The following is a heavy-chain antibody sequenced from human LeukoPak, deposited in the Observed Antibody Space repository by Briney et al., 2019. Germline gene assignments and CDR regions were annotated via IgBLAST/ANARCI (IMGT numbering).Heavy chain of an antibody. CDR3: ARDTSSSGWYAAEYYYYGMDV. Sequence: PGGSLRLSCAASGFTFSSYSMNWVRQAPGKGLEWVSSISSSSSYIYYADSVKGRFTISRDNAKNLLYLQMNSLRAEDTAVYYCARDTSSSGWYAAEYYYYGMDVWGQGTTVTVSS. V-gene: IGHV3-21*01. D-gene: IGHD6-19*01. J-gene: IGHJ6*02. CDR1: GFTFSSYS. CDR2: ISSSSSYI.